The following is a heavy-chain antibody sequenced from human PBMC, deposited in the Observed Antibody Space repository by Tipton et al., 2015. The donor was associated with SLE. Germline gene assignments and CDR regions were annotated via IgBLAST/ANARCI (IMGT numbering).Heavy chain of an antibody. CDR2: IIPIFGTA. CDR1: GYTFTSYY. D-gene: IGHD2-21*02. Sequence: QLVQSGAEVKKPGASVKVSCKASGYTFTSYYMHWVRQAPGQGLEWMGGIIPIFGTANYAQKFQGRVTITADESTSTAYMELSSLRSEDTAVYYCATQGRGVTSRYNWFDPWGQGTLVTVSS. CDR3: ATQGRGVTSRYNWFDP. V-gene: IGHV1-69*13. J-gene: IGHJ5*02.